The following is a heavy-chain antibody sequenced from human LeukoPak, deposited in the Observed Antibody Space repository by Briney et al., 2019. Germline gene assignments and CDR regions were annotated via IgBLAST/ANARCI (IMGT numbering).Heavy chain of an antibody. CDR3: ASGTTSGPHWDGMDV. V-gene: IGHV4-59*01. CDR2: IYHSGSP. D-gene: IGHD1-1*01. Sequence: SETLSLTCTVSGGSISGCYWTWIRQPPGRGLEWIGYIYHSGSPNYNSSLKSRVTISVDMSKNHFSLRLTSVTAADTAVYYCASGTTSGPHWDGMDVWGQGTTVTVSS. CDR1: GGSISGCY. J-gene: IGHJ6*02.